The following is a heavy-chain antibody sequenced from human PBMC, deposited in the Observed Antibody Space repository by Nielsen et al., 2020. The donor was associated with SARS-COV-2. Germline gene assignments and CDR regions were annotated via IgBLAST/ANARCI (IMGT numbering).Heavy chain of an antibody. V-gene: IGHV3-9*01. Sequence: SLKISCAASGFTFDDYAMHWVRQAPGKGLEWVSGISWNSGSIGYADSVKGRFTISRDPSKNTLNLQMNSLRVEDTAVYYCARPRKSYFYYFGMDVWGHGTTVTVSS. CDR1: GFTFDDYA. CDR3: ARPRKSYFYYFGMDV. D-gene: IGHD2/OR15-2a*01. J-gene: IGHJ6*02. CDR2: ISWNSGSI.